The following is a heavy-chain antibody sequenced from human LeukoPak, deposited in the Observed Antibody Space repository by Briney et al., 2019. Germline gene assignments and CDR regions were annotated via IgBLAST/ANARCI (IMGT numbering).Heavy chain of an antibody. J-gene: IGHJ5*02. CDR2: VNEDGTAK. Sequence: PGGSLRPSCAVSGFTCSSCWMNWVRQAPGKGLEWVATVNEDGTAKFYVDSVKGRFTIFRDNTRSSLDLQMNSLTVEDTAMYYCEAPATAWGQGTLVTVSS. V-gene: IGHV3-7*01. CDR3: EAPATA. CDR1: GFTCSSCW.